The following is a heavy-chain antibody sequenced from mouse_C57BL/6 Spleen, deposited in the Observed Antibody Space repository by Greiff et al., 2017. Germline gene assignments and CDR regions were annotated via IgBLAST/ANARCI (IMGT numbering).Heavy chain of an antibody. CDR2: IDPENGDT. CDR1: GYNIKDDY. D-gene: IGHD2-1*01. CDR3: TKLQC. J-gene: IGHJ2*01. Sequence: EVKLQQSGAELVRPGASVKLSCTVSGYNIKDDYMHWVKQRPEQGLEWIGWIDPENGDTKYALKFQGKATITADTSSNTAYLQFSSLTSAGTAVYYCTKLQCWGQGTTLTVSS. V-gene: IGHV14-4*01.